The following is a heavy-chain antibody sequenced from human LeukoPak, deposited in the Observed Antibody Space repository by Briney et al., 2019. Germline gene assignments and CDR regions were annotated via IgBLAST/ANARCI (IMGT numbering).Heavy chain of an antibody. J-gene: IGHJ6*03. CDR3: ARAIFRRYYYYYMDV. D-gene: IGHD2/OR15-2a*01. CDR1: GYTFTGQH. V-gene: IGHV1-2*02. Sequence: ASVKVSCKASGYTFTGQHVHWVRQAPGQGLEWMGWINPNSGGTNSAQKFKGRVTMTRDTSISTAYMELSSLRSEDTAVYYCARAIFRRYYYYYMDVWGKGTTVTVSS. CDR2: INPNSGGT.